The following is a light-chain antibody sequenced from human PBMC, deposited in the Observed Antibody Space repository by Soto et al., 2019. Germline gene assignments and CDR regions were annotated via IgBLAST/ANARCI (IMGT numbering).Light chain of an antibody. CDR1: QDIAGF. CDR2: TAS. J-gene: IGKJ5*01. CDR3: QQAYSFPIT. Sequence: DIQVTQSPSSVSASVGDRVTITCRASQDIAGFLAWYQHKPGRAPELLIRTASSLQSGVPSRFSGSGSGTYFTLTINSLQPEDSATYYCQQAYSFPITFGQGTRLDI. V-gene: IGKV1D-12*01.